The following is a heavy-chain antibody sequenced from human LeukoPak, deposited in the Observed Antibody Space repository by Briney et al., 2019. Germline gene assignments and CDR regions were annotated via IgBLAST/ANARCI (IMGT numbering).Heavy chain of an antibody. CDR3: ARSRMVRGGFDY. CDR1: GFTFSDYN. Sequence: GSLRLSCAASGFTFSDYNMRWIRQAPGKGLEWIGEINHSGSTNYNPSLKSRVTISVDTSKNQFSLKLSSVTAADTAVYYCARSRMVRGGFDYWGQGTLVTVSS. J-gene: IGHJ4*02. D-gene: IGHD3-10*01. V-gene: IGHV4-34*01. CDR2: INHSGST.